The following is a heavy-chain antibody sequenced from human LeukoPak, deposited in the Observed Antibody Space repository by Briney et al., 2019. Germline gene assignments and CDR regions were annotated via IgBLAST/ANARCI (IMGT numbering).Heavy chain of an antibody. J-gene: IGHJ4*02. D-gene: IGHD6-19*01. CDR3: ARSAGSGWYGIDS. CDR2: VYYTGNT. CDR1: GGSITNYY. Sequence: SETLSLTCTVSGGSITNYYWSWIRQPPGKGLEWIGYVYYTGNTNYNPSLKSRVTISLDTSKSQFSLKLTSVTAADTAMYYCARSAGSGWYGIDSWGQGTLVTVSS. V-gene: IGHV4-59*01.